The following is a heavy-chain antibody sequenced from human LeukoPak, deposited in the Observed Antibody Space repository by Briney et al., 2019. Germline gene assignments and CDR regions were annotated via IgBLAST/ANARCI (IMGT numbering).Heavy chain of an antibody. CDR2: INHSGST. CDR3: ARGPTRGLAARSRSPGMDV. J-gene: IGHJ6*02. CDR1: GGSFSGYY. Sequence: SETLSLTCAVYGGSFSGYYWSWIRQPPGKGLEWSGEINHSGSTNYNPSLKSRVTISVDTSKNQFSLKLSSVTAADTAVYYCARGPTRGLAARSRSPGMDVWGQGTTVTVSS. V-gene: IGHV4-34*01. D-gene: IGHD6-6*01.